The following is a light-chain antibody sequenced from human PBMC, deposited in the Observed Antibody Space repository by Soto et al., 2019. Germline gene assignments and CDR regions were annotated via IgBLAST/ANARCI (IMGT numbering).Light chain of an antibody. V-gene: IGKV1-39*01. CDR3: QQSYITPPYS. CDR1: QSISNY. J-gene: IGKJ2*03. Sequence: DIQMTQSPSSLSASIGDRVTITCRASQSISNYLNWYQQKPGKAPKLLIYAASSLQSGVPSRFSGSGSGTDFSLPISSMQPEDVATYYCQQSYITPPYSFGQGTKLEI. CDR2: AAS.